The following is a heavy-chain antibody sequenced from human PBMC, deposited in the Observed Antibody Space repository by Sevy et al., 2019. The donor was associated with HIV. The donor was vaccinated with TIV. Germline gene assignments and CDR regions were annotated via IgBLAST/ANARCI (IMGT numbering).Heavy chain of an antibody. D-gene: IGHD4-17*01. CDR1: GFTFSSYT. CDR2: ISASGTYM. Sequence: GGSLRLSCADSGFTFSSYTMNWVRQAPGKGLERVSSISASGTYMDYADSVKGRFTISRDNAKNSLYLQMNSLRPEDTAIYYCARGTHDYGDFEGYGMDVWGQGTTVTVSS. J-gene: IGHJ6*02. CDR3: ARGTHDYGDFEGYGMDV. V-gene: IGHV3-21*01.